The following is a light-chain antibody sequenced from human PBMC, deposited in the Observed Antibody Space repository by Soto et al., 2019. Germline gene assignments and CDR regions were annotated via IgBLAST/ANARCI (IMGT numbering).Light chain of an antibody. CDR3: QQYGSSPRT. Sequence: IVLTQSPATLSLSPGEGATLSCRASQSVSSYLACYQQKPGQAPRLLIYDASNRATGIPARFSGDGSGTDFTLTISRLEPEDFAVYYCQQYGSSPRTFGQGTKVDIK. V-gene: IGKV3-20*01. CDR1: QSVSSY. J-gene: IGKJ1*01. CDR2: DAS.